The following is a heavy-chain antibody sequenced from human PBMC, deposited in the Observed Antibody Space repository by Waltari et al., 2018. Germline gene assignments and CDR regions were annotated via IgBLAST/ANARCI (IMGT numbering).Heavy chain of an antibody. D-gene: IGHD3-9*01. J-gene: IGHJ4*02. V-gene: IGHV3-21*01. CDR2: ISSGSSYI. CDR3: AREWGVMVGTAGYYFDY. Sequence: VQLVGSGGGLVKPGGSLRLSCAASRFTLRLSPRSWLRQAPGKGLEWVSSISSGSSYIFYADSVKGRFTIARDNAKNSLYLQMSSLRGEDTAVYYCAREWGVMVGTAGYYFDYWGQGSLVTVSS. CDR1: RFTLRLSP.